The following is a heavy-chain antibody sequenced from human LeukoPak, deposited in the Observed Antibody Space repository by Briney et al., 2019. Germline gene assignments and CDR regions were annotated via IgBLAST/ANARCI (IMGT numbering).Heavy chain of an antibody. CDR2: ISVSGNT. V-gene: IGHV3-23*01. Sequence: GGSLRLSCAASGFTLSSYAMSWVRQGPGKGLEWVSAISVSGNTYHADSVKGRFTISRDSSKNTLYLQMNSLRAEDTAVYYCAKNAAPQVSYGYSGRSYYFDYWGQGTLVTVSS. J-gene: IGHJ4*02. CDR1: GFTLSSYA. CDR3: AKNAAPQVSYGYSGRSYYFDY. D-gene: IGHD5-18*01.